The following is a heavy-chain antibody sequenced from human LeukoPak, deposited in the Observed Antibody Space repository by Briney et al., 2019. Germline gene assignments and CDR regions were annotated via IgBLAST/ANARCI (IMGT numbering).Heavy chain of an antibody. V-gene: IGHV3-30*02. Sequence: GGSLRLSCAASGFIFSSYGMHWVRQAPDKGLEWVAFIRYDGSRKYYADSVKGRFTISRDNSKNTLYLQMNSLRAEDTAVYYCAKGSVTTPTSLDYWGQGTLVTVSS. D-gene: IGHD4-11*01. J-gene: IGHJ4*02. CDR3: AKGSVTTPTSLDY. CDR1: GFIFSSYG. CDR2: IRYDGSRK.